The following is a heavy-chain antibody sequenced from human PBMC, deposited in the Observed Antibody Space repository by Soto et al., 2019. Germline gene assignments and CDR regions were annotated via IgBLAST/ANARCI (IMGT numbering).Heavy chain of an antibody. CDR1: GFTFSSYA. CDR3: AKDKGCSTTTYHWNAFDI. CDR2: ISSSGAGT. J-gene: IGHJ3*02. V-gene: IGHV3-23*01. D-gene: IGHD2-2*01. Sequence: EVQLLESGGGLVQPGGSLRLSCAASGFTFSSYALSWVRQAPGKGLEWVSAISSSGAGTYYADSVKGRFTISRDNSKNTLFLQMNSLRAEDTAVYYCAKDKGCSTTTYHWNAFDIWGQGTMVTVSS.